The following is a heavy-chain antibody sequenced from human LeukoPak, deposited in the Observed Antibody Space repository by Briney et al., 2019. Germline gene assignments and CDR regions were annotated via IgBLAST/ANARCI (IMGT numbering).Heavy chain of an antibody. Sequence: SETLSLTSAVYGGSFSGYYLCWIRQPPRKGLEWIGEINHSGSTNYNPSQKTRVTISVDTSKNQFSPKLSSVTAADTAVYYCARPTLGPSSWYGYPPAKYFQHWGQGTLVTVSS. CDR2: INHSGST. CDR1: GGSFSGYY. CDR3: ARPTLGPSSWYGYPPAKYFQH. D-gene: IGHD6-13*01. V-gene: IGHV4-34*01. J-gene: IGHJ1*01.